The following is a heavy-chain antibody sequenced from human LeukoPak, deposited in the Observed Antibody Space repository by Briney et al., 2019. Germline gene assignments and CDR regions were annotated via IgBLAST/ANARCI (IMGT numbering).Heavy chain of an antibody. D-gene: IGHD2-21*01. CDR3: ARLGYCGGDCPPAFDI. CDR1: GYTFTSYY. CDR2: INPSGGST. J-gene: IGHJ3*02. V-gene: IGHV1-46*03. Sequence: ASVKVSCKASGYTFTSYYMHWVRQAPGQGLEWMGIINPSGGSTSYAQKFQGRVTMTRDTSTSTVYMELSSLRSEDTAVYYCARLGYCGGDCPPAFDIWGQGTMLTVSS.